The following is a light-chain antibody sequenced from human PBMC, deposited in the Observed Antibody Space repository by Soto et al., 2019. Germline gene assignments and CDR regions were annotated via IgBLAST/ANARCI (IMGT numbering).Light chain of an antibody. Sequence: QSVLTQPPSVSAAPGQRVTISCTGSSSNIGAGFEVHWYQQLPGTAPKLLIYGNSNRPSGVPDRFSGSKSGTSASLAITGLQAEDEADYYCQSYDSSLSGSGFGTGTRSPS. CDR1: SSNIGAGFE. CDR3: QSYDSSLSGSG. J-gene: IGLJ1*01. V-gene: IGLV1-40*01. CDR2: GNS.